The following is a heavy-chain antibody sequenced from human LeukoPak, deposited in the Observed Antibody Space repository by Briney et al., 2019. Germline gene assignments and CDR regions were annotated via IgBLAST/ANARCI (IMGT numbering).Heavy chain of an antibody. Sequence: GGSLRLSCAASGFTFSSYAMHWVRQAPGKGLEWVAVISYDGSNKYYADSVKGRFTISRDNSKNTLYLQMNSLRPEDTAVYYCASGPVPAAYMDVWGKGTTVTVS. J-gene: IGHJ6*03. CDR3: ASGPVPAAYMDV. CDR2: ISYDGSNK. CDR1: GFTFSSYA. V-gene: IGHV3-30-3*01. D-gene: IGHD2-2*01.